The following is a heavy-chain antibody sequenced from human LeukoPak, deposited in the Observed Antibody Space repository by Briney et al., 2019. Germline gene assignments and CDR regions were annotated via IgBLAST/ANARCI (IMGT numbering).Heavy chain of an antibody. V-gene: IGHV4-34*01. CDR3: ARQRRFLEWLSRVHDAFDI. J-gene: IGHJ3*02. CDR1: GGSITSYY. Sequence: SETLSLTCTVSGGSITSYYWSWIRQPPGKGLEWIGEINHSGSTNYNPSLKSRVTISVDTSKNQFSLKLSSVTAADTAVYYCARQRRFLEWLSRVHDAFDIWGQGTMVTVSS. CDR2: INHSGST. D-gene: IGHD3-3*01.